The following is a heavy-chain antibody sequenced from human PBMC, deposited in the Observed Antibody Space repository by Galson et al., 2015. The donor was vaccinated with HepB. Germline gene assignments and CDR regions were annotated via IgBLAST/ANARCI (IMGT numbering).Heavy chain of an antibody. CDR3: AKGQYDYGDYIDY. CDR2: ISWDGGST. D-gene: IGHD4-17*01. V-gene: IGHV3-43*01. J-gene: IGHJ4*02. Sequence: SLRLSCAASGFTFDDYTMHWVRQAPGKGLEWVSLISWDGGSTYYADSVKGRFTISRDNSKNSLYLQMNSLRTEDTALYYCAKGQYDYGDYIDYWGQGTLVTVSS. CDR1: GFTFDDYT.